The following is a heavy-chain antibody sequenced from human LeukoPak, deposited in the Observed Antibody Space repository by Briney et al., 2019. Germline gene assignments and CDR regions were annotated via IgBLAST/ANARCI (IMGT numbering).Heavy chain of an antibody. V-gene: IGHV3-7*01. CDR1: GFTFSSYW. CDR3: ARDHGYGDLNWFDP. J-gene: IGHJ5*02. CDR2: IKQDGSGK. D-gene: IGHD4-17*01. Sequence: GGSLRLSCAASGFTFSSYWMSWVRQAPGKGLEWVANIKQDGSGKYYVDSVKGRFTISRDNAKNSLYLQMNSLRAEDTAVYYCARDHGYGDLNWFDPWVQGTLVTVSS.